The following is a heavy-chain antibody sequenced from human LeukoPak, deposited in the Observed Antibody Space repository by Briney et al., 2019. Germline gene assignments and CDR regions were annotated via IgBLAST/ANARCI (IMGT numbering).Heavy chain of an antibody. CDR1: GYTFTGYY. Sequence: ASVKVSRKASGYTFTGYYMHWVRQAPGQGLEWMGWINPNSGGTNYAQKFQGRVTMTRDTSISTAYMELSRLRSDDTAVYYCARDRRGSSINWFDPWGQGTLVTVSS. V-gene: IGHV1-2*02. CDR2: INPNSGGT. D-gene: IGHD1-26*01. CDR3: ARDRRGSSINWFDP. J-gene: IGHJ5*02.